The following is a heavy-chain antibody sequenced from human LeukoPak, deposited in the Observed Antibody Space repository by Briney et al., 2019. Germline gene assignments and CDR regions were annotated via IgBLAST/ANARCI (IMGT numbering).Heavy chain of an antibody. CDR2: IYYSGST. J-gene: IGHJ6*03. Sequence: SETLSLTCTVCGGSISSSSSYWGWIRQPPGNGLEWIGSIYYSGSTYYNPSLKSRVTISVDTSKNQFSLKLSSVTAADTAVYYCARHLDTSSWTYYYYYMDVWGKGTTVTVSS. D-gene: IGHD6-13*01. CDR3: ARHLDTSSWTYYYYYMDV. CDR1: GGSISSSSSY. V-gene: IGHV4-39*01.